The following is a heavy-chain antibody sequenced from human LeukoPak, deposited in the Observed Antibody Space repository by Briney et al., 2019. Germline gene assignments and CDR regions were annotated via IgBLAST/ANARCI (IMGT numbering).Heavy chain of an antibody. J-gene: IGHJ4*02. CDR1: GFTFSSYW. D-gene: IGHD2-15*01. V-gene: IGHV3-74*01. Sequence: GGSLRLSCAASGFTFSSYWLHWVRQAPGKGLVWVSRINSDGTTTTYADSVKGRFSISRDNAKNTLYPQMNSLRAEDTAVYYCATLFPGDWGQGTLVTVSS. CDR2: INSDGTTT. CDR3: ATLFPGD.